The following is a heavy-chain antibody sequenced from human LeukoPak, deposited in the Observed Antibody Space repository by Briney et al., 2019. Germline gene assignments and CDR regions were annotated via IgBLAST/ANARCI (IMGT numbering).Heavy chain of an antibody. Sequence: SETLSLTCTVSGGSNSSYYWSWIRQPPGKGLEWIGYIYYSGSTNYNPSLKSRVTISVDTSKNQFSLKLSSMTGSDTAVYYCARRSIAVAGYYFDYWGQGTLVTVSS. CDR2: IYYSGST. CDR3: ARRSIAVAGYYFDY. J-gene: IGHJ4*02. D-gene: IGHD6-19*01. V-gene: IGHV4-59*01. CDR1: GGSNSSYY.